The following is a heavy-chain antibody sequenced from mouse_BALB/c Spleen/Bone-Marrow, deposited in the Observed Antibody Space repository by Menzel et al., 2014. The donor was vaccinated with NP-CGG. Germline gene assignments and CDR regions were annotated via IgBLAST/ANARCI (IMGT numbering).Heavy chain of an antibody. J-gene: IGHJ3*01. CDR1: GYSFTNYW. Sequence: EVKLQESGTVLARPGASVKMSCKASGYSFTNYWMHWIKQRPGQGLEWVGAVYPGNSDARYNQKFKGKAKLTAVTSASIAYMELSSLTNEDSAVYYCSRDNYAFDNWGQGTLVTVSA. CDR3: SRDNYAFDN. D-gene: IGHD2-4*01. CDR2: VYPGNSDA. V-gene: IGHV1-5*01.